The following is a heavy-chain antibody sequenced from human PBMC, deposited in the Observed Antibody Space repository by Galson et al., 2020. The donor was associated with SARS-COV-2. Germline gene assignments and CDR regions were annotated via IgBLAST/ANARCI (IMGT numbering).Heavy chain of an antibody. CDR1: GGSFSGYY. Sequence: SETLSLTCAVYGGSFSGYYWSWIRQPPGKGLEWIGEINHSGSTNYNPSLKSRVTISVDTSKNQFPLKLSSVTAADTAVYYCARPGIAARPGGRNWFDPWGQGTLVTVSS. V-gene: IGHV4-34*01. CDR2: INHSGST. CDR3: ARPGIAARPGGRNWFDP. D-gene: IGHD6-6*01. J-gene: IGHJ5*02.